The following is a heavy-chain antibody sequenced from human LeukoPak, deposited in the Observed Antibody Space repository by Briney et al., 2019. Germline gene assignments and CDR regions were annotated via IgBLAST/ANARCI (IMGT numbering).Heavy chain of an antibody. CDR2: TNPSGGST. D-gene: IGHD1-26*01. Sequence: ASVKVSCKASGYTFTSYYMHWVRQAPGQGLEWMGITNPSGGSTSYAQKFQGRVTMTRDTSISTAYMELSRLRSDDTAVYYCAIVGATVGWFDPWGQGTLVTVSS. CDR1: GYTFTSYY. J-gene: IGHJ5*02. CDR3: AIVGATVGWFDP. V-gene: IGHV1-46*01.